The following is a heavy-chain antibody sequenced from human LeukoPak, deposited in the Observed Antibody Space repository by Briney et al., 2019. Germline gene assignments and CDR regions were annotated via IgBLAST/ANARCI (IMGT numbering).Heavy chain of an antibody. D-gene: IGHD5-12*01. CDR2: IYYSGST. CDR3: ARHGVATFFDI. J-gene: IGHJ3*02. V-gene: IGHV4-59*04. Sequence: SETLSLTCTVSGGSISSYYWSWIRQPPGKGLEWIGYIYYSGSTYYNPSLKSRVTISVDTSKNQFSLKLSSVTAADTAVYYCARHGVATFFDIWGQGTMVTVSS. CDR1: GGSISSYY.